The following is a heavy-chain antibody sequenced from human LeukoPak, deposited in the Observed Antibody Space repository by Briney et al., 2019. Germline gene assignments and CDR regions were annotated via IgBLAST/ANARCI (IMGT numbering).Heavy chain of an antibody. V-gene: IGHV3-30*02. CDR2: IRYDGSNK. D-gene: IGHD1-26*01. J-gene: IGHJ4*02. CDR1: GFTFSSYG. CDR3: AKIKSRLAATTNDVDY. Sequence: GGSLRLSCAASGFTFSSYGMHWIRQAPGKGLEWVAFIRYDGSNKYYADSVKGRFTISRDNSKNTLYLQMNSLRAEDTAVYYCAKIKSRLAATTNDVDYWGQGTLVTVSS.